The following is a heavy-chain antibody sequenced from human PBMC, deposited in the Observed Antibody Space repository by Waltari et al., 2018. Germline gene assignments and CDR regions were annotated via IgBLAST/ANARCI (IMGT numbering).Heavy chain of an antibody. CDR3: ANDVRDFWSPYYFQY. CDR2: SSGNGGTT. D-gene: IGHD3-3*01. CDR1: GFTFSIYA. V-gene: IGHV3-23*04. J-gene: IGHJ4*02. Sequence: EVQLVESGGGLVQPGGSLRLSCAASGFTFSIYAMSWVRQAPVKGLEWVSGSSGNGGTTYYADSVKGRFTISRDNSKNTLYLQMNSLRAEDTAVYYCANDVRDFWSPYYFQYWGRGTLVTVSS.